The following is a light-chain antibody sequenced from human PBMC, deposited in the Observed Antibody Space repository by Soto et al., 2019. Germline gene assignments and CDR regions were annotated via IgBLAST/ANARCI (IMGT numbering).Light chain of an antibody. CDR1: SSDVGGHNY. J-gene: IGLJ2*01. CDR3: SSYGGTNNVV. V-gene: IGLV2-14*01. Sequence: QSALTQPASVSGSPGQSITISCTGTSSDVGGHNYVSWYQHYPGKAPKLMIYEVTNRPSGVSDRFSGSKSGNTASLTISGLQPEDEADYYCSSYGGTNNVVFGGGTKLTVL. CDR2: EVT.